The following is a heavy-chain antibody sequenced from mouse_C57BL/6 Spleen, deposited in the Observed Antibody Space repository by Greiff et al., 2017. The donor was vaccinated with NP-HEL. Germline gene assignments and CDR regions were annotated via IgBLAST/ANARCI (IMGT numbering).Heavy chain of an antibody. CDR3: ATKDYTAQVPCAY. V-gene: IGHV14-3*01. CDR2: IDPANGNT. CDR1: GFNIKNTY. Sequence: EVQLQQSVAELVRPGASVKLSCTASGFNIKNTYMHWVKQRPEQGLEWIGRIDPANGNTKYAPKFQGKATITADTSSNTAYLPISSLTSEDTAIYYCATKDYTAQVPCAYWGQGTLVTVSA. D-gene: IGHD3-2*02. J-gene: IGHJ3*01.